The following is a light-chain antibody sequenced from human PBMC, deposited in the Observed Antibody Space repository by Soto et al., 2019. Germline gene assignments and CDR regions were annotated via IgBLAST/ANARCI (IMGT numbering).Light chain of an antibody. CDR3: QQYRKWPRT. Sequence: EIVMTHFPATLSVSPGERATLSCRASQTVRSNLAWYQQNPGQAPRLRIFAASTRATVIPARCRGSGSGTEFTLTISDLQSEDFAVYYCQQYRKWPRTFGQGTKVDIK. CDR2: AAS. J-gene: IGKJ1*01. CDR1: QTVRSN. V-gene: IGKV3-15*01.